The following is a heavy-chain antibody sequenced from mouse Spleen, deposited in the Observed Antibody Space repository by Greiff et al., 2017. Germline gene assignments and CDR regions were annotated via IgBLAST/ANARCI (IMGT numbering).Heavy chain of an antibody. CDR3: TTLITTVLARAMDY. CDR2: IDPEDGDT. Sequence: VHVKQSGAELVRPGASVKLSCTASGFNIKDYYMHWVKQRPEQGLEWIGRIDPEDGDTEYAPKFQGKATMTADTSSNTAYLQLSSLTSEDTAVYYCTTLITTVLARAMDYWGQGTSVTVSS. J-gene: IGHJ4*01. D-gene: IGHD1-1*01. CDR1: GFNIKDYY. V-gene: IGHV14-1*01.